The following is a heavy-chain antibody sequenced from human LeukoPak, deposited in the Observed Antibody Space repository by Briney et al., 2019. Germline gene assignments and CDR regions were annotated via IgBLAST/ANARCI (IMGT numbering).Heavy chain of an antibody. V-gene: IGHV3-21*01. D-gene: IGHD4-17*01. CDR2: ISSSSSYI. J-gene: IGHJ4*02. Sequence: GGSLRLSCAASGFTFSSYSMNWVRQAPGKGLEWVSSISSSSSYIYYADSVKGRFSISRDNSQKTLYLQMNGLRPDDTAVYYCARQKITVTVSLDYWGQGTLVTVSS. CDR1: GFTFSSYS. CDR3: ARQKITVTVSLDY.